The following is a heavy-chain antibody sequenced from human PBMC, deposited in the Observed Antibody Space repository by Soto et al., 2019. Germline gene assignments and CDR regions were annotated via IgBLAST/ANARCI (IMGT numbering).Heavy chain of an antibody. V-gene: IGHV1-18*01. CDR3: AREYGMDV. Sequence: QFQLVQSGAEVKKPGASVNVSCKASGYSFHTYAISWVRQAPGQGLEWVGWISGYNGNTNYAQKFQGRVTLTRDKSTKTDFMELRSLTGDDTAVYYCAREYGMDVWGQGTTVIVSS. CDR2: ISGYNGNT. CDR1: GYSFHTYA. J-gene: IGHJ6*02.